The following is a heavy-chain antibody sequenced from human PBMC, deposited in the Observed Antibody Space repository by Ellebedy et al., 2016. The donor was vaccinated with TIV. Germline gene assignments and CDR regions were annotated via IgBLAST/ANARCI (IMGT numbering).Heavy chain of an antibody. J-gene: IGHJ4*02. Sequence: PGGSLRLSCAASGLNFSMFAMHWVRQAPGKGLEWVASVSYDGDNKVYADSVKGRFTISRDNSKNTLFLQMSSLRAEDTAVYFCARRSTDFAFDSWGQGTLVTVSS. CDR1: GLNFSMFA. V-gene: IGHV3-30-3*01. CDR3: ARRSTDFAFDS. CDR2: VSYDGDNK. D-gene: IGHD3/OR15-3a*01.